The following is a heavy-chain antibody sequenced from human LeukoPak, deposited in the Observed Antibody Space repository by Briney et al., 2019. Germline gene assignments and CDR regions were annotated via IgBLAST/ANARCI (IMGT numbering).Heavy chain of an antibody. D-gene: IGHD6-13*01. J-gene: IGHJ4*02. CDR2: ISASGDST. Sequence: PGGSLRLSCVASGFTFSSYAMSWVRQAPGKGLDWVSAISASGDSTYYADSVKGRFTISRDNSKNTVYLQMDSLRAEDTAVYYCAKGLGSRAAAGTEGGFDYWGQGTLVTVSS. CDR1: GFTFSSYA. CDR3: AKGLGSRAAAGTEGGFDY. V-gene: IGHV3-23*01.